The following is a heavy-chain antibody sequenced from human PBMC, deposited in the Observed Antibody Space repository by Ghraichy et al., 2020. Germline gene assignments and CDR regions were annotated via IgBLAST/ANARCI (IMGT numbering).Heavy chain of an antibody. V-gene: IGHV4-59*01. Sequence: SETLSLTCNVSGGYSSTYYWSWIRQPPGKGLEWIGYIYYTGSANYNPSLKSRVTLSVDTSKSQFSLKMSSLTAADTAMYYCARVNHYYGTDVWGQGTTVTVSS. CDR2: IYYTGSA. J-gene: IGHJ6*02. CDR1: GGYSSTYY. CDR3: ARVNHYYGTDV. D-gene: IGHD1-14*01.